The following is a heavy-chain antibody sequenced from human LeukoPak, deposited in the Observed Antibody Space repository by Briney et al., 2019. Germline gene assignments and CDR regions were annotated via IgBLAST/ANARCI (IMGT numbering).Heavy chain of an antibody. CDR2: IDPNSGGT. J-gene: IGHJ4*02. D-gene: IGHD3-3*01. V-gene: IGHV1-2*02. Sequence: ASVKVSCKASGYTFTGYYMHWVRQAPGQGLEWMGWIDPNSGGTNYAQKFQGRVTMTRDTSISTAYMELSRLRSDDTAVYYCARDPTPNYDFWSGSPFYDYWGQGTLVTVSS. CDR1: GYTFTGYY. CDR3: ARDPTPNYDFWSGSPFYDY.